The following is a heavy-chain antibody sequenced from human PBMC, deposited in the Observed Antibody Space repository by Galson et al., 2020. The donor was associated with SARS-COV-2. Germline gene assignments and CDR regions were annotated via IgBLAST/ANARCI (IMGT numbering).Heavy chain of an antibody. CDR3: AREGDIVVVSDAFDI. CDR1: GFTFGSYA. V-gene: IGHV3-30*04. CDR2: ISYDGSNK. J-gene: IGHJ3*02. Sequence: GESLKISCAASGFTFGSYAMHWVRQAPGKGLEWVAVISYDGSNKYYADSVKGRFTISRDNSKNTLYLQMNSLRAEDTAVYYCAREGDIVVVSDAFDIWGQGTMVTVSS. D-gene: IGHD2-21*01.